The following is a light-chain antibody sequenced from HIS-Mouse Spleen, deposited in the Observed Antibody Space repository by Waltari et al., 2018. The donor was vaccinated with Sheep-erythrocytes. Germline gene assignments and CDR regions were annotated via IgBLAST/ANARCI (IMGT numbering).Light chain of an antibody. J-gene: IGKJ3*01. Sequence: DIQMTQSPSSLSASVGDRVTITCRASQSISSYLNWYQQKPGKAPKLWIYAASSLQSGFPSRFSGSGSETDFTLTISSLQPEDFATYYCQQSYSTPQFTFGPGTKVDIK. CDR2: AAS. CDR3: QQSYSTPQFT. CDR1: QSISSY. V-gene: IGKV1-39*01.